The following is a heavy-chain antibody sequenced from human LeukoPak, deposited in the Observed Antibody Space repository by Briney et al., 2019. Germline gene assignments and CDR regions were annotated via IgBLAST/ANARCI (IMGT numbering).Heavy chain of an antibody. D-gene: IGHD3-10*01. CDR2: ISAYNGNT. CDR1: GYTFTSYG. CDR3: ARSTYYYGSGSYYRAFVFDY. Sequence: ASVKVSCKASGYTFTSYGISWVRQAPGQGLEWMGWISAYNGNTNYAQKLQGRVTMTTDTSTSTAYMELRSLRSDDTAVYYCARSTYYYGSGSYYRAFVFDYWGQGTLVTVSS. J-gene: IGHJ4*02. V-gene: IGHV1-18*01.